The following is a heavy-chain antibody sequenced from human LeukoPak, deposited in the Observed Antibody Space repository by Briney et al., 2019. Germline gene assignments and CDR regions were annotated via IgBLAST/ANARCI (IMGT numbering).Heavy chain of an antibody. V-gene: IGHV4-59*08. CDR2: IYYSGST. Sequence: SETLSLTCTVSGGSISSYYWSWIRQPPGKGLERIGYIYYSGSTNYNPSLKSRVTISVDTFKNQFSLKLSSVTAADTAVYYCAGRYFDYSDYWGQGTLVTVSS. D-gene: IGHD3-9*01. CDR1: GGSISSYY. J-gene: IGHJ4*02. CDR3: AGRYFDYSDY.